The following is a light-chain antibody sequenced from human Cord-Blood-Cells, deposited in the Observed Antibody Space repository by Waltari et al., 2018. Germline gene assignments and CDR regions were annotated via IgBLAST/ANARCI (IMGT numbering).Light chain of an antibody. V-gene: IGLV2-14*01. J-gene: IGLJ1*01. CDR2: YVS. CDR3: SSYTSSSTLYV. CDR1: SSDVGGYKY. Sequence: QSALTQPASVSGSPGQSITISCTGTSSDVGGYKYVSWYQQHPGKAPKLMIYYVSNRPSGVSNRFSGSKSGNTASLTISGLQAEDEADYYCSSYTSSSTLYVFGTGTKVTVL.